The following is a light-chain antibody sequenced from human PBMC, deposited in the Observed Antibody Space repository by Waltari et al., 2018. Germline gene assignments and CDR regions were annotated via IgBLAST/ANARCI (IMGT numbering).Light chain of an antibody. J-gene: IGKJ1*01. V-gene: IGKV1-39*01. CDR3: QQYNSYWT. CDR2: VAS. Sequence: IQMTQSPSSLSASVGDRVTITCRASQSISSSLNWYQQIPGKAPKLLIYVASNLQSGVPSRFSGSGSGTEFTLTISSLQPDDFATYYCQQYNSYWTFGQGTKVEIK. CDR1: QSISSS.